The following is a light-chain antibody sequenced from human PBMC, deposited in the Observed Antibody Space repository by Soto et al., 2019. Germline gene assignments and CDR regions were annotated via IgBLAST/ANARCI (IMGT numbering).Light chain of an antibody. CDR2: EAT. V-gene: IGKV3-11*01. CDR3: EQGKT. Sequence: DIVLTQSPATLSLSPGERATLSCRASESVSNYLVWYQQKPGQAPRLLIYEATNSATGIQARFSGIGSGTDFTLTISILEPDIFAVYYCEQGKTFGGGTEVEIK. J-gene: IGKJ4*02. CDR1: ESVSNY.